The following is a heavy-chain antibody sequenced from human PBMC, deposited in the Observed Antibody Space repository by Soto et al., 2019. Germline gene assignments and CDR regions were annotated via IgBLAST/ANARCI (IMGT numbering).Heavy chain of an antibody. V-gene: IGHV1-18*01. CDR1: GYIFTNFG. J-gene: IGHJ4*02. Sequence: ASVKVSCKTSGYIFTNFGINWVRQAPGQGLEWMGWINGYNGKTNYAQKLQGRVTMTTDTSTTTAYMELRSLRSDDTAIYFCARGTDPTYFDHWGQGTLVTVSS. D-gene: IGHD1-1*01. CDR3: ARGTDPTYFDH. CDR2: INGYNGKT.